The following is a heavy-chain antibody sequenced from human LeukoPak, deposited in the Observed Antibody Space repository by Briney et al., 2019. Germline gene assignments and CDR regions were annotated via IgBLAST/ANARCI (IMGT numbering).Heavy chain of an antibody. CDR2: IYSGGST. CDR1: EFTVSSDY. J-gene: IGHJ6*02. D-gene: IGHD3-16*01. Sequence: GGSLRLSCAASEFTVSSDYMNWVRQAPGKGLEWVSVIYSGGSTYYADSVKGRFTISRDNSENTLYLQMNSLRAEDTAVYYCARDFGPYGMDVWGQGTTVTVSS. CDR3: ARDFGPYGMDV. V-gene: IGHV3-66*01.